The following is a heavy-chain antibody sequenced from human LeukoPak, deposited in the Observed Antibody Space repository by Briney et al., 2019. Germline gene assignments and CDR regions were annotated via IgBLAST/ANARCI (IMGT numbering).Heavy chain of an antibody. J-gene: IGHJ4*02. CDR2: INQDGSEN. D-gene: IGHD1-14*01. CDR1: GFTFSDLW. V-gene: IGHV3-7*01. Sequence: GGSLRLSCAASGFTFSDLWMGWVRQAPGKGLEWVANINQDGSENYYVDSVKGRFTISRDNAKNSLYLQMNSLRAEDTAVYYCARTYNPDYWGQGTLVTVSS. CDR3: ARTYNPDY.